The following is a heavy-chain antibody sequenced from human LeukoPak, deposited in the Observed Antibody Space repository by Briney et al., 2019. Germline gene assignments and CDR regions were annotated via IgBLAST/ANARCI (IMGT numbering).Heavy chain of an antibody. CDR1: GYTFTSYY. CDR3: ARAGSIAAAGGNWFDP. J-gene: IGHJ5*02. Sequence: ASVKVSCKASGYTFTSYYMHWVRQAPGQGLEWMGIINPSGGSTSYAQKFQGRVTMTRDTSTSTVYMELSSLRSEDTAVYYCARAGSIAAAGGNWFDPWGQGTLVTVSS. D-gene: IGHD6-13*01. V-gene: IGHV1-46*01. CDR2: INPSGGST.